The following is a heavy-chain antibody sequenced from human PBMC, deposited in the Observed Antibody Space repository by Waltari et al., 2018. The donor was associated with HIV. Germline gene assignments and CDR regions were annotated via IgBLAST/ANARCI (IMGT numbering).Heavy chain of an antibody. V-gene: IGHV4-34*01. CDR3: ARAVGYDYVWGSYADF. CDR2: VDHTGST. J-gene: IGHJ4*02. D-gene: IGHD3-16*01. Sequence: QVQLHQWGAGLLKHSETLSLTCAVYHDDGQSVSAYWWSFRSNYWTWMRQSPVKGLEWIGEVDHTGSTNYNGAFRGRVSVSVDTSKKQFSLRLSSVSDADTAVYFCARAVGYDYVWGSYADFWAQGTQVTVSS. CDR1: HDDGQSVSAYWWSFRSNY.